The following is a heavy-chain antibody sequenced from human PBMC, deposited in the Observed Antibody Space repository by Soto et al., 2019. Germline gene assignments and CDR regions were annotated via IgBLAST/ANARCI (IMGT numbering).Heavy chain of an antibody. CDR3: AKDSHYYYYYGMDV. Sequence: GGSLRLSCAASGFTFSSYAMSWVRQAPGKGLEWVSAISGSGGSTYYADSVKGRFTISRDNSKNTLYLQMNSLRAEDTAVYYCAKDSHYYYYYGMDVWGQGTTVTVSS. J-gene: IGHJ6*02. CDR2: ISGSGGST. CDR1: GFTFSSYA. V-gene: IGHV3-23*01.